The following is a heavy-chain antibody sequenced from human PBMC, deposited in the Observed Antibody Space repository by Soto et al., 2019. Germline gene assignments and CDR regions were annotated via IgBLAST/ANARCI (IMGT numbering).Heavy chain of an antibody. J-gene: IGHJ4*02. V-gene: IGHV3-13*01. CDR2: IGTAGDT. CDR3: ARGYNWNDGAYYFDY. D-gene: IGHD1-1*01. CDR1: GFTFSSYD. Sequence: GGSLRLSCAASGFTFSSYDMHWVRQATGKGLEWVSAIGTAGDTYYPGSVKGRFTISRENAKNSLYLQMNSLRAGDTAVYYCARGYNWNDGAYYFDYWGQGTLVTVSS.